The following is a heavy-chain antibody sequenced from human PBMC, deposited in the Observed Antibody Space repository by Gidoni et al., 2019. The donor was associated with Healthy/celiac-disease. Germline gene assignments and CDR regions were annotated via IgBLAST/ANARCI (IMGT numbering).Heavy chain of an antibody. CDR2: IYSGGST. Sequence: EVQLVESGGGLVQPGGSLRLSCAASGFTVSSNYMSWVRQAPGKGLEWVSVIYSGGSTYYADSVKGRFTISRDNSKNTLYLQMNSLRAEDTAVYYCARAGCGGDCYYSSAEYFQHWGQGTLVTVSS. D-gene: IGHD2-21*02. V-gene: IGHV3-66*01. J-gene: IGHJ1*01. CDR1: GFTVSSNY. CDR3: ARAGCGGDCYYSSAEYFQH.